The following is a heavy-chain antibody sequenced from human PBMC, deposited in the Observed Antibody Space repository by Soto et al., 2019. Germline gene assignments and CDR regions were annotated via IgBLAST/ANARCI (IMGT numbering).Heavy chain of an antibody. V-gene: IGHV3-48*01. D-gene: IGHD3-3*01. CDR3: ARLFTTVDY. Sequence: PGGSLRLSCEASGFTFSRYSMNWARQAPGKGLEWVSYISSSGRTIHYADSVKGRFTISRDNAKNSLYLQMNSLRAEDTAVYYCARLFTTVDYWGQGTLVTVSS. CDR1: GFTFSRYS. CDR2: ISSSGRTI. J-gene: IGHJ4*02.